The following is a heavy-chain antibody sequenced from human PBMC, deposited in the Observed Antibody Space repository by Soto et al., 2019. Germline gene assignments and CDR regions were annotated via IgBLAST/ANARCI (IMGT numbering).Heavy chain of an antibody. CDR2: ISAYHGNT. CDR1: GYTFTSYG. D-gene: IGHD6-13*01. Sequence: GASVKVSCKASGYTFTSYGISWVRQARGQGLEWMGWISAYHGNTHYAQTLQGRVTMTTDTSTSTAYMELRSLRSDDTAVYYFAREYSGSWVHVNWFDPWGQGTLVTVSS. CDR3: AREYSGSWVHVNWFDP. J-gene: IGHJ5*02. V-gene: IGHV1-18*01.